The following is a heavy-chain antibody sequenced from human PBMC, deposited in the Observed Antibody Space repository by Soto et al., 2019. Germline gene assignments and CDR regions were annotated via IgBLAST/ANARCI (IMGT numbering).Heavy chain of an antibody. CDR3: ARDQYDSSGYFDY. J-gene: IGHJ4*02. CDR2: IYYSGST. Sequence: SETLSLTCTVSGGSISSYYWSWIRQPPGKGLEWIGYIYYSGSTNYNPSLKSRVTISVDTSKNQFSLKLSSVTAADTAVYYCARDQYDSSGYFDYWGQGTLVTVS. CDR1: GGSISSYY. V-gene: IGHV4-59*01. D-gene: IGHD3-22*01.